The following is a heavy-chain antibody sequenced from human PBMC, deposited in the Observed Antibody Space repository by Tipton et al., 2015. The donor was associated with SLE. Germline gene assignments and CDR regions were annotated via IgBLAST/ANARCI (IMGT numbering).Heavy chain of an antibody. CDR3: ARDPSAGGLDAFDI. D-gene: IGHD3-3*01. CDR2: INHSGST. V-gene: IGHV4-34*01. Sequence: TLSLTCAVYGGSFSGYYWSWIRQPPGKGLEWIGEINHSGSTNYKLSLKSRVTISIDTSKNQFSLKLSSVTAADTAVYYCARDPSAGGLDAFDIWGQGTMVTVSS. J-gene: IGHJ3*02. CDR1: GGSFSGYY.